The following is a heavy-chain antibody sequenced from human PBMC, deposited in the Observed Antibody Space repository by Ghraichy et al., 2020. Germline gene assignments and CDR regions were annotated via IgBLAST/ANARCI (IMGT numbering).Heavy chain of an antibody. CDR1: GFTFSSYA. J-gene: IGHJ4*02. D-gene: IGHD1-26*01. CDR2: ISSDGNIK. V-gene: IGHV3-30-3*01. CDR3: ARDPVGTTAPRYFDY. Sequence: RGSLRLSCAASGFTFSSYAMHWVRQAPGKGLEWVAVISSDGNIKYYADSVKGRFTISRDNSKNTLYLQMNSLSSEDTAVYYCARDPVGTTAPRYFDYWGQGALVTVSS.